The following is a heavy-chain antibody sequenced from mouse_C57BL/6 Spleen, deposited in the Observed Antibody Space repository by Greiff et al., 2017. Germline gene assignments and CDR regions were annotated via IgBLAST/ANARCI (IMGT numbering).Heavy chain of an antibody. J-gene: IGHJ3*01. Sequence: EVKLVESEGGLVQPGSSMKLSCTASGFTFSDYYMAWVRQVPEKGLEWVANINYDVSSTYYLDSLKSRFIISRDNAKNILYLQMSSLKSEDTATYYCARGDGSSSWFAYWGQGTLVTVSA. CDR2: INYDVSST. CDR3: ARGDGSSSWFAY. CDR1: GFTFSDYY. D-gene: IGHD1-1*01. V-gene: IGHV5-16*01.